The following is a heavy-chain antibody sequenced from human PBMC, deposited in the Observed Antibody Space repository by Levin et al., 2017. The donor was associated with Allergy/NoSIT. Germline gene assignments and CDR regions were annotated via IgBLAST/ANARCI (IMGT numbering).Heavy chain of an antibody. Sequence: GGSLRLSCAVSGFTFGDTWMTWVRQAPGKGLEWVANINKDGSEKYYVDSVRGRFTISRDNAKNSLYLKLNSLRVEETAVYYCASFVGWGRGTLVTVSS. CDR3: ASFVG. J-gene: IGHJ4*02. CDR2: INKDGSEK. V-gene: IGHV3-7*01. D-gene: IGHD2/OR15-2a*01. CDR1: GFTFGDTW.